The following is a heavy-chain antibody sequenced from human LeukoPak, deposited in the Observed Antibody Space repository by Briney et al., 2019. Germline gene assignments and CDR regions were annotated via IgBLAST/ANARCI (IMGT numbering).Heavy chain of an antibody. Sequence: SETLSLTCTVSGGSISSYYWSWIRQPAGKGLEWIGRIYTSGSTNYNPSLKSRVTMSVDTSKNQFSLKLSSVTAADTAVYYCARVRLTTVTYWYFDLWGRGTLVTVSS. CDR1: GGSISSYY. V-gene: IGHV4-4*07. D-gene: IGHD4-17*01. CDR3: ARVRLTTVTYWYFDL. CDR2: IYTSGST. J-gene: IGHJ2*01.